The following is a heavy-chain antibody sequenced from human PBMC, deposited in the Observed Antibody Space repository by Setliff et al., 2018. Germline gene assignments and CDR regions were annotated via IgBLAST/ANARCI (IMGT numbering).Heavy chain of an antibody. J-gene: IGHJ6*03. CDR3: ARDPNSGSYWNYYYYMDV. CDR2: ISSRSSTI. V-gene: IGHV3-48*01. D-gene: IGHD1-26*01. Sequence: GGSLRLSCAASGFTFSRYSMNWVRQAPGKGLEWVSYISSRSSTIYYADSVKGRFTISRDNAKNSLYLQMNSLRAEDTTVYYCARDPNSGSYWNYYYYMDVWGKGTTVTVSS. CDR1: GFTFSRYS.